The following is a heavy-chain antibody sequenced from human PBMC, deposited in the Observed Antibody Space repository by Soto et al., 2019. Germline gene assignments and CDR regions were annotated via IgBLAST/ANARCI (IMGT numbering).Heavy chain of an antibody. Sequence: GASVKVSCKAPGYTFTGYAMHWVRQAPGQRLEWMGWINAGNGNTKYSQKFQGRVTITRDTSASTAYMELSSLRSEDTAVYYCARAVAVAADFDYWGQGTLVTSPQ. CDR2: INAGNGNT. J-gene: IGHJ4*02. D-gene: IGHD6-19*01. CDR3: ARAVAVAADFDY. CDR1: GYTFTGYA. V-gene: IGHV1-3*01.